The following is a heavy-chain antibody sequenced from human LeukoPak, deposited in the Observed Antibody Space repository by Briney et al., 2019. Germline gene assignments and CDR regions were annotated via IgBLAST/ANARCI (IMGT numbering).Heavy chain of an antibody. CDR3: ARSVLRTFGGVIVFWFDP. CDR2: MNPNSGNT. CDR1: GYTFTSYD. Sequence: GASVKVSCKASGYTFTSYDINWVRQATGQGLEWMGWMNPNSGNTGYAQKFQGRVTITRNTSISTAYMELSSLRSEDTAVYYCARSVLRTFGGVIVFWFDPWGQGTLVTVSS. D-gene: IGHD3-16*02. J-gene: IGHJ5*02. V-gene: IGHV1-8*02.